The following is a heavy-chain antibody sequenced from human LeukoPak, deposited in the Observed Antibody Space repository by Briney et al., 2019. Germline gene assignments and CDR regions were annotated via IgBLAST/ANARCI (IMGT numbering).Heavy chain of an antibody. D-gene: IGHD3-22*01. J-gene: IGHJ4*02. Sequence: SGPALVKPTQTLTLTCTFSGFSLSTSGMCVSWIRQPPGKALEWLARIDWDGDKYYSTSLKTRLTISRDTSKNQVVLTMTNMDPVDTATYYCARMRRYYDSSGYPDYWGQGTLVTVSS. CDR3: ARMRRYYDSSGYPDY. CDR1: GFSLSTSGMC. CDR2: IDWDGDK. V-gene: IGHV2-70*11.